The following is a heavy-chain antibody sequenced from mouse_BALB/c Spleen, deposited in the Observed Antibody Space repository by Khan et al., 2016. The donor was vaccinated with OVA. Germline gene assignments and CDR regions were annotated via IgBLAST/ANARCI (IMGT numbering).Heavy chain of an antibody. CDR2: INTYTGEP. CDR3: ARDYGYAY. CDR1: GYTFTNYG. D-gene: IGHD1-2*01. J-gene: IGHJ3*01. Sequence: QTQLVQSGPELKKPGETVKISCKASGYTFTNYGMNWVKQAPGKGLKWMGWINTYTGEPTYADDFKGRFAFSLETSASTAYLQINNLKNEDTATYFCARDYGYAYWGQGTLVTVSA. V-gene: IGHV9-3-1*01.